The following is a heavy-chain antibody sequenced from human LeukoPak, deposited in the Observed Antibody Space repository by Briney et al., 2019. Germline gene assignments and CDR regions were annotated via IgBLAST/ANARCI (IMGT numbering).Heavy chain of an antibody. CDR1: GYTLTELS. CDR2: FDPEDGET. J-gene: IGHJ6*02. V-gene: IGHV1-24*01. Sequence: ASVKVSCKVSGYTLTELSMHWVRQAPGKGLEWMGGFDPEDGETIYAQKFQGRVTMTEDTSTDTAYMELSSLRSEDTAVYYCATDGGDHYSDTAMGLYGYYYGMDVWGQGTTVTVSS. CDR3: ATDGGDHYSDTAMGLYGYYYGMDV. D-gene: IGHD5-18*01.